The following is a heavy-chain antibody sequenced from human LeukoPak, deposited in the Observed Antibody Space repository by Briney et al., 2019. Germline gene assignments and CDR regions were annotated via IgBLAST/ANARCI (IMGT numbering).Heavy chain of an antibody. Sequence: SEALFLTCTVSGGSISMYYLSWIRQPPGKGLEGIGYFYYIWSTNYNPPLKSRVPISVDTSKNQFSLKLSSVTAADTAVYYCVRVLYRGSDLSWFDYWGQGTLVTVSS. V-gene: IGHV4-59*01. J-gene: IGHJ5*01. CDR3: VRVLYRGSDLSWFDY. CDR2: FYYIWST. D-gene: IGHD5-12*01. CDR1: GGSISMYY.